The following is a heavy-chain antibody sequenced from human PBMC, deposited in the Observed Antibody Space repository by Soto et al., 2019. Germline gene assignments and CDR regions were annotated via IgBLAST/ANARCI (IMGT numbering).Heavy chain of an antibody. J-gene: IGHJ5*02. V-gene: IGHV4-31*03. D-gene: IGHD3-9*01. CDR2: IYYSGST. CDR1: GGPISSGGYY. Sequence: SETLSLTCTVSGGPISSGGYYWSWIRQHPGKGLEWIGYIYYSGSTYYNPSLKSRVTISVDTSKNQLSLKLSSVTAADTAVYYCARAPRIFVCCFAPGGQETLVTVSS. CDR3: ARAPRIFVCCFAP.